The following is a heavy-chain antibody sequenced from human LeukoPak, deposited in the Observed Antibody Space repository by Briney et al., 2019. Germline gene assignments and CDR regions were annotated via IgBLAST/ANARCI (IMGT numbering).Heavy chain of an antibody. CDR3: ARDYMVPDAFDI. CDR1: GFTFSSYG. Sequence: PGRSLRLSCAASGFTFSSYGMHWVRQAPGKGLEWVAVISYDGSNKYYADSVKGRFTISRDNSKNTLYLQMNSLRAEDTAVYYCARDYMVPDAFDIWGQGTMVTVSS. CDR2: ISYDGSNK. D-gene: IGHD3-10*01. V-gene: IGHV3-30*03. J-gene: IGHJ3*02.